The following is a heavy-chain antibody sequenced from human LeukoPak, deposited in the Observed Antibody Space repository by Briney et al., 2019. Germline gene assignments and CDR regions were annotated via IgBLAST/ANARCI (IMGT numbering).Heavy chain of an antibody. CDR3: ARVLRIAAALDI. CDR2: IYHSGST. V-gene: IGHV4-38-2*01. D-gene: IGHD6-25*01. Sequence: PSETLSLTCAVSGYSISSGYYWGWIRQPPGKGLEWIGSIYHSGSTYYNPSLKSRVTISVDTSKNQFSLKLSSVPAADTAVYYCARVLRIAAALDIWGQGTMVTVSS. J-gene: IGHJ3*02. CDR1: GYSISSGYY.